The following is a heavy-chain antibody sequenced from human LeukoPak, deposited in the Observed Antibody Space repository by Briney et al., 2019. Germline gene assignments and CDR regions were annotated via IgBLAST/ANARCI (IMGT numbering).Heavy chain of an antibody. D-gene: IGHD5-12*01. CDR2: ISSSGSTI. CDR1: GFTFSSYA. Sequence: GGSLRLSCAASGFTFSSYAMSWVRQAPGKGLEWVSYISSSGSTIYYADSVKGRFTISRDNAKNSLYLQMNSLRAEDTAVYYCARARLEDAFDIWGQGTMVTVSS. V-gene: IGHV3-48*03. J-gene: IGHJ3*02. CDR3: ARARLEDAFDI.